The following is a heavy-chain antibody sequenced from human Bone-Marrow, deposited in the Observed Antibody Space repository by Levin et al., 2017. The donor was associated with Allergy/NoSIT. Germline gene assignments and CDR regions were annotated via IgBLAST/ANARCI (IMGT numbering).Heavy chain of an antibody. J-gene: IGHJ6*02. D-gene: IGHD3-10*01. CDR2: IYPGDSDT. CDR3: ARQGGITMVRIPDRDYYYYGMDV. CDR1: GYSFTSYW. V-gene: IGHV5-51*01. Sequence: KVSCKGSGYSFTSYWIGWVRQMPGKGLEWMGIIYPGDSDTRYSPSFQGQVTISADKSISTAYLQWSSLKASDTAMYYCARQGGITMVRIPDRDYYYYGMDVWGQGTTVTVSS.